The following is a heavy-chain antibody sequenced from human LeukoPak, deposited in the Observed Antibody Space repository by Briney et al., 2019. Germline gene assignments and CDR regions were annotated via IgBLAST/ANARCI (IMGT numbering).Heavy chain of an antibody. J-gene: IGHJ5*02. Sequence: SETLSLTCAIYGGSFSGCYWSWIRQPPGKGLEWIGEINHSGSTNYNPSLKSRVTISVDASKNQFSLKLSSVTAADTAAYYCARGEEVIAVGWFDPWGQGTLVTVSS. CDR1: GGSFSGCY. CDR2: INHSGST. CDR3: ARGEEVIAVGWFDP. D-gene: IGHD6-19*01. V-gene: IGHV4-34*01.